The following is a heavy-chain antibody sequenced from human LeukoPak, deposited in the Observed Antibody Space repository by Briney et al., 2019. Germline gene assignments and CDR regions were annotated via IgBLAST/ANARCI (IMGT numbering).Heavy chain of an antibody. J-gene: IGHJ4*02. V-gene: IGHV3-21*01. CDR2: ISSSSSYI. Sequence: GGSLRLSCAASGFTFSSYSMNWVRQAPGKGLEWVSSISSSSSYIYYADSVKGRFTISRDNAKNSPYLPMNSLRAEDTAVYYCARDEAVGASDYWGQGTLVTVSS. CDR3: ARDEAVGASDY. CDR1: GFTFSSYS. D-gene: IGHD1-26*01.